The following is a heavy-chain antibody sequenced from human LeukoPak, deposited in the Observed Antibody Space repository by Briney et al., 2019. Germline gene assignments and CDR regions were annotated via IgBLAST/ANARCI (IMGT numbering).Heavy chain of an antibody. V-gene: IGHV3-23*01. CDR2: ISGSGVNT. D-gene: IGHD2-15*01. CDR3: AKDLYCSGGSCYRTVTDAFDI. CDR1: GFIFSTYA. Sequence: PGGSLRLSCAASGFIFSTYAMSWVRQAPGKGLEWVSTISGSGVNTYYADSVKGRFTISRDNSKNTLYLQMNSLRAEDTAVYYCAKDLYCSGGSCYRTVTDAFDIWGQGTMVTVSS. J-gene: IGHJ3*02.